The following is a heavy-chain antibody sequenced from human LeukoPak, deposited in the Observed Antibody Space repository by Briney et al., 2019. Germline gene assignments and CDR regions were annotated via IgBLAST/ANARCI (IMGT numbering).Heavy chain of an antibody. CDR1: GGTFSNYA. CDR2: IIPIFGTK. V-gene: IGHV1-69*13. Sequence: GASVKVSCKASGGTFSNYAFSWVRQAPGQGLEWMGGIIPIFGTKNYAQKFQGRVTITADESTSTAYMELSSLRSEDTAVYYCARTAGRTFDYWGQGTLVTVSS. J-gene: IGHJ4*02. CDR3: ARTAGRTFDY. D-gene: IGHD6-6*01.